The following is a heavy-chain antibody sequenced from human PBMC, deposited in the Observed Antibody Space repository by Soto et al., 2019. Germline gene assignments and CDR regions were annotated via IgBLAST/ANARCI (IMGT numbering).Heavy chain of an antibody. CDR2: IYYSGST. CDR1: GGSVSSGSYY. J-gene: IGHJ3*02. CDR3: ARTYGGNSDAFDI. V-gene: IGHV4-61*01. D-gene: IGHD4-17*01. Sequence: QVQLQESGPGLVKPSETLSLTCTVSGGSVSSGSYYWSWIRQPPGKGLEWIGYIYYSGSTNYNPSLKSRVTISVDTSKNQFSLKLSSVTAADTAVYYCARTYGGNSDAFDIWGQGTMVTVSS.